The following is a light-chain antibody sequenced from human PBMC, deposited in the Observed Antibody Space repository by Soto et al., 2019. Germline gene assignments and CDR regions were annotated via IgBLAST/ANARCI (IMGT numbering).Light chain of an antibody. CDR3: QQRSDWHT. CDR1: QSVSSY. V-gene: IGKV3-11*01. Sequence: EIVLTQSPATLSLSPGEGATLSCRASQSVSSYLAWYQQKPGQAPRLLIYDASNRATGIPARFSGSGSGTDFTLTISSLEPEDFAVYYCQQRSDWHTFGGGTKV. CDR2: DAS. J-gene: IGKJ4*01.